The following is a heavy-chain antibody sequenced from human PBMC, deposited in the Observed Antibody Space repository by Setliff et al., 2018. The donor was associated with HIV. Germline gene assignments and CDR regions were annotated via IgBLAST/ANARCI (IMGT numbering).Heavy chain of an antibody. CDR1: GYTFTGYY. J-gene: IGHJ6*03. CDR2: INPNSGST. CDR3: ARNYYDSSGYRHYYYYYYMDV. D-gene: IGHD3-22*01. Sequence: ASVKVSCKASGYTFTGYYMHWVRQAPGQGLEWMGRINPNSGSTNYAQKFQGRVTMTRDTSISTAYMELSRLRSDDTAVYYCARNYYDSSGYRHYYYYYYMDVWGKGTTVTVSS. V-gene: IGHV1-2*06.